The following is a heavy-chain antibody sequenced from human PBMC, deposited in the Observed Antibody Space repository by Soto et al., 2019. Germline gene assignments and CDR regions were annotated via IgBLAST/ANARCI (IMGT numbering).Heavy chain of an antibody. D-gene: IGHD1-26*01. J-gene: IGHJ4*02. V-gene: IGHV3-33*01. CDR2: IWYDGSNK. CDR1: GFTFSSYG. CDR3: ARAVLVGATTPLYFDY. Sequence: QVQLVESGGGVVQPGRSLRLSCAASGFTFSSYGMHWVRQAPGKGLEWVAVIWYDGSNKYYADSVKGRFTISRDNSKNTLYLQMNSLRAEDTAVYYCARAVLVGATTPLYFDYWGQGTLVTVSS.